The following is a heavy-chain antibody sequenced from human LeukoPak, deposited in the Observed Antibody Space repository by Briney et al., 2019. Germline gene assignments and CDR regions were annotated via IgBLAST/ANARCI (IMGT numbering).Heavy chain of an antibody. CDR2: ISGLSSYT. CDR1: GFTFSDYD. CDR3: ARGRDGYSFDAFDI. J-gene: IGHJ3*02. Sequence: GGSLRLSCSASGFTFSDYDMNWVRQAPGKGLEWVSSISGLSSYTYYGESVKGRFSISRDNAKNSLYLQMNSLRAEDTALYYCARGRDGYSFDAFDIWGQGAMVTVSS. V-gene: IGHV3-21*01. D-gene: IGHD5-24*01.